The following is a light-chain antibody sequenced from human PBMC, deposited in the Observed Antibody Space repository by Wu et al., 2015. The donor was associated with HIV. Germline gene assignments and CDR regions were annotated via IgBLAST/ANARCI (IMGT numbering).Light chain of an antibody. J-gene: IGKJ2*01. CDR2: KAS. V-gene: IGKV1-5*03. Sequence: DIQLTQSPSTLPASVGDRVTITCRASQSISSWLAWYQHKPGKAPKLLIYKASSLESGVPSRFSGSGSGTDFTLTTSSLQPDDFATYFCQHYNSYSGTFGQGTKLEI. CDR3: QHYNSYSGT. CDR1: QSISSW.